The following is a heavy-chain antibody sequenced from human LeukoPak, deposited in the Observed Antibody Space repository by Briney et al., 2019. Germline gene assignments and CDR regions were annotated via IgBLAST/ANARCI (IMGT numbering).Heavy chain of an antibody. J-gene: IGHJ3*02. CDR2: IRQDGSEK. Sequence: GGSLRLSCAASGFTFSSYWMSWVRQAPGKGLEWVANIRQDGSEKYYVDSVKGRFTISRDNAKNSLYLQMNSLRAEDTAVYYCARMGVSDAFDIWGQGTMVTVSS. CDR3: ARMGVSDAFDI. V-gene: IGHV3-7*01. CDR1: GFTFSSYW. D-gene: IGHD3-10*01.